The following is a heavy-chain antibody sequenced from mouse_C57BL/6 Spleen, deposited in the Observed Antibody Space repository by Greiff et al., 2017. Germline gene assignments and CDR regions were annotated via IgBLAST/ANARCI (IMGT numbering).Heavy chain of an antibody. J-gene: IGHJ2*01. CDR2: IYPSDSET. D-gene: IGHD3-3*01. Sequence: QVQLQQSGAELVRPGSSVKLSCKASGYTFTSYWMDWVKQRPGQGLEWIGNIYPSDSETHYNQKFKDKATLTVDKSSSTAYMQLSSLTSEDSAVYYCARKEGTGYFDDWGQGTTLTVSS. CDR1: GYTFTSYW. CDR3: ARKEGTGYFDD. V-gene: IGHV1-61*01.